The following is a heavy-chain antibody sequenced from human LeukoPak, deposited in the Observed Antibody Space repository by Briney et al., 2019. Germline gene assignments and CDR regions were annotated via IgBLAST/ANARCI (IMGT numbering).Heavy chain of an antibody. CDR2: IYYSGST. J-gene: IGHJ3*02. CDR1: GGSISSHH. Sequence: PSETLSLTCTVSGGSISSHHWSWIRQPPGKGLEWIGYIYYSGSTNYNPSLKSRVTISVDTSKNQFSLKLSSVTAADTAVYYCARGSPWSGYAFDIWGQGTMVTVSS. CDR3: ARGSPWSGYAFDI. D-gene: IGHD3-3*01. V-gene: IGHV4-59*11.